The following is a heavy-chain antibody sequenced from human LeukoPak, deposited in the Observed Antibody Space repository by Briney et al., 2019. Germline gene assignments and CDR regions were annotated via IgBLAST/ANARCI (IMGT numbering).Heavy chain of an antibody. J-gene: IGHJ3*02. D-gene: IGHD2-15*01. CDR2: MSYDGSNK. Sequence: PGGSLRLSCAASGFTFGTFAMHWVRQAPGKGLEWVAVMSYDGSNKYYADSVKGRFTISSDNSKNTLYLRMNSLRSEDTAVYYCARGHGGIVVVVRDAFDIWGQGTMVIVSS. V-gene: IGHV3-30-3*01. CDR1: GFTFGTFA. CDR3: ARGHGGIVVVVRDAFDI.